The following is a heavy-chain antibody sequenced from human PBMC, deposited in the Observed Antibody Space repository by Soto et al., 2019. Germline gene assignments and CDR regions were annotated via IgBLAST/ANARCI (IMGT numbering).Heavy chain of an antibody. CDR3: TSTPTPMP. D-gene: IGHD2-2*01. J-gene: IGHJ5*02. Sequence: PGGSLRLSCAASGFTFNHYAMSWVRQAPGKGLEWVSAARGGGAGTYYADSVHGRFTISRDDSKNTAYLQMNSLKTEDTAVYYCTSTPTPMPWGQGALVTVSS. CDR1: GFTFNHYA. V-gene: IGHV3-23*01. CDR2: ARGGGAGT.